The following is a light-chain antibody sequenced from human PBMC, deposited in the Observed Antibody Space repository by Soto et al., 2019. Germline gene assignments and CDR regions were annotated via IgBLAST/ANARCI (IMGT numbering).Light chain of an antibody. Sequence: DIQMTQSPSSLSASVGDTVTITCRASQDIGNFFAWFQQKPGKAPKSLISAASSLQIGVPSKFSVSGSGTDLTLTINSLQPEDVATYYCQQYHSWPATFGGGTKVEI. CDR1: QDIGNF. CDR3: QQYHSWPAT. CDR2: AAS. J-gene: IGKJ4*01. V-gene: IGKV1-16*02.